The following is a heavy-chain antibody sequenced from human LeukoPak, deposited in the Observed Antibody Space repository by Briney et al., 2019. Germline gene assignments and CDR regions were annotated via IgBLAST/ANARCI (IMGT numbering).Heavy chain of an antibody. Sequence: SETLSLTCSVSDGSINSYYWSWIRQPPGKGLEWIGYIHSSGATLYNPSLKSRVTTSLDTSKNQFSLKLSSVTAADTAVYYCARLGGYSDHWGQGTLVTVSS. V-gene: IGHV4-4*09. D-gene: IGHD2-21*01. CDR2: IHSSGAT. CDR1: DGSINSYY. CDR3: ARLGGYSDH. J-gene: IGHJ5*02.